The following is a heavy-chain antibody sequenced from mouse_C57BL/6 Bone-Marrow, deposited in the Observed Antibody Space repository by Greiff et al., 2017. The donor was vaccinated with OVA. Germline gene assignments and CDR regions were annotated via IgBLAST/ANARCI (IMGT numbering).Heavy chain of an antibody. D-gene: IGHD1-1*01. Sequence: VQLQQSGAELARPGASVKLSCKASGYTFTSYGISWVKQRTGQGLEWIGEIYPRSGNTYYNEKFKGKATLTADKSSSTAYMELRSLTSEDSAVYFCARTAYYYGSFYAMDYWGQGTSVTVSS. V-gene: IGHV1-81*01. CDR3: ARTAYYYGSFYAMDY. J-gene: IGHJ4*01. CDR2: IYPRSGNT. CDR1: GYTFTSYG.